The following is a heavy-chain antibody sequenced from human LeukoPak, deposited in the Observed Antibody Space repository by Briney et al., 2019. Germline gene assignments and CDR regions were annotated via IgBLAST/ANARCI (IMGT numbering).Heavy chain of an antibody. Sequence: GGSLRLSCAASGFTFSSYSMNWVRQAPGKGLEWVSSISSSSSYIYYADSVKGRFTISRDNAKNSLYLQMNSLRAEDTAVYYCARDLIRAPNYYYYYGMDVWGQGTTVTVSS. CDR3: ARDLIRAPNYYYYYGMDV. J-gene: IGHJ6*02. D-gene: IGHD2-8*01. CDR2: ISSSSSYI. CDR1: GFTFSSYS. V-gene: IGHV3-21*01.